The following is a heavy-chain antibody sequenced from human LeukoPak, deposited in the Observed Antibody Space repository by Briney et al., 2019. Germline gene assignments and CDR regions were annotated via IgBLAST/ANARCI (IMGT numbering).Heavy chain of an antibody. CDR1: GFTFSTYA. J-gene: IGHJ4*02. D-gene: IGHD3-16*02. CDR3: ANERAGYTNPYYLDY. Sequence: GGSLRLSRAASGFTFSTYAMSWVRQAPGKGLEWVATISGSGANTYYADSVRGRFAISRDNSKNTLYLHMTRLMAEDTAGYCCANERAGYTNPYYLDYWGQGTLVAVSS. CDR2: ISGSGANT. V-gene: IGHV3-23*01.